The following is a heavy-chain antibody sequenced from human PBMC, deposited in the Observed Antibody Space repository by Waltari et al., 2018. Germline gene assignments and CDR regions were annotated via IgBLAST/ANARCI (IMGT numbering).Heavy chain of an antibody. J-gene: IGHJ5*02. CDR1: GGSISSGGYY. CDR2: IYYSGST. CDR3: ARSNYYCSGGSCYSGTFDP. D-gene: IGHD2-15*01. V-gene: IGHV4-31*03. Sequence: QVQLQESGPGLVKPSQTLSLTCTVSGGSISSGGYYWSWIRQHPGKGLEWIGYIYYSGSTYYNPSLKSRVTISVDTSKNQFSLKLSSVTAADTAVYYCARSNYYCSGGSCYSGTFDPWGQGTLVTVSS.